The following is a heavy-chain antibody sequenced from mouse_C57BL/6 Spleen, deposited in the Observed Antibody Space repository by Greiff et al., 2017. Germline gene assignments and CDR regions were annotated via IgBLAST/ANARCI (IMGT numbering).Heavy chain of an antibody. J-gene: IGHJ2*01. Sequence: QVQLQQPGAELVKPGASVKLSCKASGYTFTSYWMHWVKQRPGQGLEWIGMIHPNSGSTNYNEKFKSKATLTVDKSSSTAYMQLSSLTSEDSAVYYCAREDDGNYGYFDYWGQGTTLTVSS. CDR3: AREDDGNYGYFDY. CDR1: GYTFTSYW. CDR2: IHPNSGST. V-gene: IGHV1-64*01. D-gene: IGHD2-1*01.